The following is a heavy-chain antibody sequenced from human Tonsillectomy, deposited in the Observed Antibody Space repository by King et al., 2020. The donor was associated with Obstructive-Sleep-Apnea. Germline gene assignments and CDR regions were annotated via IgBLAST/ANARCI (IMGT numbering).Heavy chain of an antibody. J-gene: IGHJ3*02. D-gene: IGHD2-21*02. CDR3: TTVLHSYSSGTSDAFDI. V-gene: IGHV3-15*01. CDR1: GFIFSNAW. Sequence: VQLVESGGGLVKPGGSLRLSCGASGFIFSNAWMSWVRQAPGKGLEWVGHIKTKTDGGTTDYAAPVKGRFTISRDDSKNTLYLQMSSLKTEDTAVYYFTTVLHSYSSGTSDAFDIWGQGTMLTVSS. CDR2: IKTKTDGGTT.